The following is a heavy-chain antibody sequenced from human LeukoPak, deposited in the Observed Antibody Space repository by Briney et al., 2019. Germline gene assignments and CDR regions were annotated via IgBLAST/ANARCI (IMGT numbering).Heavy chain of an antibody. J-gene: IGHJ4*02. V-gene: IGHV4-59*01. CDR3: ARESSGGSFDY. CDR1: GGSISSYY. Sequence: PSETLSLTCTVSGGSISSYYWSWIRQPPGKGLEWIGYIYSSGSTNYNPSLKGRVTISVDTSKNQFSLKLSSVTTADTAVYYCARESSGGSFDYWGQGTLVTVSS. CDR2: IYSSGST. D-gene: IGHD2-15*01.